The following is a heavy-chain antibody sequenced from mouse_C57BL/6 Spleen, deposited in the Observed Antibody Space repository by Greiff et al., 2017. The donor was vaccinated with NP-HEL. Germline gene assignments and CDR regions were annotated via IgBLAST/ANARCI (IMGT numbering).Heavy chain of an antibody. CDR2: IDPETGGT. Sequence: QVQLQQSGAELVRPGASVTLSCKASGYTFTDYEMHWVKQTPVHGLEWIGAIDPETGGTAYNQKFKGKAILTADKSSSTAYMELRNLTSEDSAVYYCTRANSFYYAMDDWGQGTSVTVSS. V-gene: IGHV1-15*01. CDR3: TRANSFYYAMDD. J-gene: IGHJ4*01. CDR1: GYTFTDYE.